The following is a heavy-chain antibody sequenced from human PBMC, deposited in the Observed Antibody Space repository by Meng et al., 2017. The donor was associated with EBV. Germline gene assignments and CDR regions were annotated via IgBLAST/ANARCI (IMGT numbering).Heavy chain of an antibody. J-gene: IGHJ4*02. V-gene: IGHV1-18*01. CDR3: ARDGRLYDTPSPFDY. CDR1: GYTFTSYG. CDR2: ISAYNGNT. Sequence: QVQLVQAGAEVKKPGASVKVSCKASGYTFTSYGISWVRQAPGQGLEWMGWISAYNGNTNYAQKLQGRVTMTTDTSTSTAYMELRSLRSDDTAMYYCARDGRLYDTPSPFDYWGQGTLVTVSS. D-gene: IGHD3-22*01.